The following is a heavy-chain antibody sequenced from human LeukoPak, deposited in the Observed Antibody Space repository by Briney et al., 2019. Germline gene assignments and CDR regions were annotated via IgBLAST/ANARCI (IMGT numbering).Heavy chain of an antibody. D-gene: IGHD5-12*01. CDR3: ASQIVATGGNWFDP. CDR1: GGSISSSSYY. CDR2: IYYSGST. V-gene: IGHV4-39*07. J-gene: IGHJ5*02. Sequence: SETLSLTCTVSGGSISSSSYYWGWIRQPPGKGLEWIGSIYYSGSTYYNPSLKSRVTISADTSKNQFSLKLSSVTAADTAVYYCASQIVATGGNWFDPWGQGTLVTVSS.